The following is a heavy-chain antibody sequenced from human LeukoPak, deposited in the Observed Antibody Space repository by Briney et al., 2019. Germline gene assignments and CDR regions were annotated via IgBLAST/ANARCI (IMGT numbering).Heavy chain of an antibody. D-gene: IGHD3-22*01. J-gene: IGHJ4*02. V-gene: IGHV3-21*01. CDR3: AREYYYDENAGNY. Sequence: GGSLRLSCAASGFSFSRSSMGWVRQAPGKGLEWVSSITASSTYIYYADSVKGRFTISRDNVEKSAYLQMNSLRAEDTAVYYCAREYYYDENAGNYWGQGTLVTVSS. CDR2: ITASSTYI. CDR1: GFSFSRSS.